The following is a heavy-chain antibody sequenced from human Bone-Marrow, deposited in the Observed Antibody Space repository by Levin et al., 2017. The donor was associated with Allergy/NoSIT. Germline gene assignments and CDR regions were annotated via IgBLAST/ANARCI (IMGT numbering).Heavy chain of an antibody. CDR3: ARDGQGHRSSPY. CDR1: GFIVSNNF. V-gene: IGHV3-66*01. Sequence: GGSLRLSCAASGFIVSNNFLNWVRQVPGKGLEWVSLIYSGGSTHYADSVKGRFTISRDNSRNTLYLQMNSLRVEDTAVYYCARDGQGHRSSPYWGQGTLVTVSS. J-gene: IGHJ4*02. D-gene: IGHD6-6*01. CDR2: IYSGGST.